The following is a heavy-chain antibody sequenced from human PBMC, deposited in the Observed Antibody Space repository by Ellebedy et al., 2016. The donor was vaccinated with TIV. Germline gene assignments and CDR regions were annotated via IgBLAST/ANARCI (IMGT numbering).Heavy chain of an antibody. V-gene: IGHV1-2*02. CDR2: INPNSGCT. J-gene: IGHJ5*02. CDR3: ARDCSERYCSGGSCYSFSWFDP. CDR1: GYTFTGYY. Sequence: AASVKVSCKASGYTFTGYYMHWVRQAPGQGLEWMGWINPNSGCTNYARKFQCRVTMTRDTSISTAYMELSRLRSDDTAVYYCARDCSERYCSGGSCYSFSWFDPWGQGTLVTVSS. D-gene: IGHD2-15*01.